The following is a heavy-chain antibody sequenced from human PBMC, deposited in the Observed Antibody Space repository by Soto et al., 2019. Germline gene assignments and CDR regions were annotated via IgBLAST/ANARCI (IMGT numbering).Heavy chain of an antibody. Sequence: SETLSRTCTVSGGSVSSGSYYWSWIRQPPGKGLEWIGYIYFSGSTNYNPSLKSRVTISVDTSKNQFSLKLSSVTAADTAVYYCAKNLDYYGMEVWGKGTKVTVSS. V-gene: IGHV4-61*01. CDR3: AKNLDYYGMEV. J-gene: IGHJ6*04. CDR1: GGSVSSGSYY. D-gene: IGHD3-3*01. CDR2: IYFSGST.